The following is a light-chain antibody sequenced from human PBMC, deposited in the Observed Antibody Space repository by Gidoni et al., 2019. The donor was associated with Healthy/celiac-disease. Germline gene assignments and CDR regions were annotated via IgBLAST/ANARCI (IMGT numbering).Light chain of an antibody. V-gene: IGKV4-1*01. CDR3: QQYYSTPPF. CDR1: QSVLYSSNNKNY. Sequence: ERATINCKSSQSVLYSSNNKNYLAWYQQKPGQPPKLLIYWASTRESGVPDRFSGSWSGTDFTLPISSLQAEDVAVYYCQQYYSTPPFFXQXTKLEIK. J-gene: IGKJ2*01. CDR2: WAS.